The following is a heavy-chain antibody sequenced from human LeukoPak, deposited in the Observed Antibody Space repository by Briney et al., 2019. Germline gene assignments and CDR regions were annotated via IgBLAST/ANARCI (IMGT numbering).Heavy chain of an antibody. D-gene: IGHD5-24*01. CDR3: AKEGPEMATMAFDY. J-gene: IGHJ4*02. CDR1: GFTFSSYG. CDR2: ISYDGSNK. Sequence: PGGSLRLSCAASGFTFSSYGMHWVRQAPGKGLEWVAVISYDGSNKYCADSVKGRFTISRDNSKNTLYLQMNSLRAEDTAVYYCAKEGPEMATMAFDYWGQGTLVTVSS. V-gene: IGHV3-30*18.